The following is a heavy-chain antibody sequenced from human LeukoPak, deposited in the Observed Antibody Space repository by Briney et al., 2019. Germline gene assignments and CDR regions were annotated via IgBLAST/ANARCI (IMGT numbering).Heavy chain of an antibody. Sequence: GASVTVSYKASGGTFSNYAISWVRQAPGQGLEWMGGIIPIFGTANYAQKFQGRVTITADESTSTAYMELSSLRSEDTAVYYCARGPFKGKRRQWLGRVYYYYYMDVWGKGTTVTVSS. D-gene: IGHD6-19*01. CDR2: IIPIFGTA. CDR1: GGTFSNYA. J-gene: IGHJ6*03. CDR3: ARGPFKGKRRQWLGRVYYYYYMDV. V-gene: IGHV1-69*13.